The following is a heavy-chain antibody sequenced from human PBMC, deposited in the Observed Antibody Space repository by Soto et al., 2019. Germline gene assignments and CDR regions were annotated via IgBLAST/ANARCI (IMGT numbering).Heavy chain of an antibody. Sequence: PGGSLRLSCAASGFSFSSYSMNWVRQAPGKGLEWVSSISSSSSYIYYADSVKGRFTISRDNAKNSLYLQMNSLRAEDTAVYYCARGVTGTTPTDYFDYWGQGTLVTVSS. CDR3: ARGVTGTTPTDYFDY. J-gene: IGHJ4*02. D-gene: IGHD1-20*01. CDR2: ISSSSSYI. CDR1: GFSFSSYS. V-gene: IGHV3-21*01.